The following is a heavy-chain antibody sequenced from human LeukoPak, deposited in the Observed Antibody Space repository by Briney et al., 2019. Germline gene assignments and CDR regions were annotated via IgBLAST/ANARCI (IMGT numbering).Heavy chain of an antibody. Sequence: GGSLRLSCAASGFTFSSYGMHWVRQAPGKGLEWVAFIRYDGSNKYYADSVKGRFTISRDNSKNTLYLQMNSLRAEDTAVYYCLYPNWNDGGRYFDYWGQGTLVTVSS. CDR3: LYPNWNDGGRYFDY. CDR2: IRYDGSNK. V-gene: IGHV3-30*02. CDR1: GFTFSSYG. D-gene: IGHD1-1*01. J-gene: IGHJ4*02.